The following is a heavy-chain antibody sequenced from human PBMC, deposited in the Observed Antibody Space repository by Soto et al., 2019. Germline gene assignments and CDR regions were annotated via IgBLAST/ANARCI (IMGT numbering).Heavy chain of an antibody. CDR3: ARARHRGTSSGYYVIYFDY. CDR1: GGSFSGYY. D-gene: IGHD3-22*01. J-gene: IGHJ4*02. V-gene: IGHV4-34*01. CDR2: INHSGGT. Sequence: SETLSLTCAVYGGSFSGYYWSWIRQPPGKGLEWIGEINHSGGTNYNPSRRSRVTISVATSKNQFSLKLSSVTAADTAVYYCARARHRGTSSGYYVIYFDYWGQGTLVTVSS.